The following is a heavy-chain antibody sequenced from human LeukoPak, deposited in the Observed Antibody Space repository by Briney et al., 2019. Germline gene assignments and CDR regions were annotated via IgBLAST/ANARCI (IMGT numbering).Heavy chain of an antibody. J-gene: IGHJ3*02. D-gene: IGHD3-22*01. V-gene: IGHV1-69*04. CDR1: GGTFSSYA. Sequence: SVKVSCKASGGTFSSYAISWVRQAPGQGLEWMGRIIPILGIANYAQKFQGRVTITADKSTSTAYMELSSLRSEDTAVYYCASRTTMIGDAFDIWGQGTMVTVSS. CDR3: ASRTTMIGDAFDI. CDR2: IIPILGIA.